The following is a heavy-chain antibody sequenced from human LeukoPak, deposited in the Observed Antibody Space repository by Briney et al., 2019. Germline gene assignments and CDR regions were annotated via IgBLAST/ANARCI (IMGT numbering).Heavy chain of an antibody. D-gene: IGHD3-9*01. J-gene: IGHJ6*02. CDR3: ARNTVLRYFDWLSTDGMDV. CDR2: IYYSGST. V-gene: IGHV4-39*01. Sequence: SETLSLTCTVSGGSISSSSYYWGWIRQPPGKGLEWIGSIYYSGSTCYNPSLKSRVTISVDTSKNQFSLKLSSVTAADTAVYYCARNTVLRYFDWLSTDGMDVWGQGTTVTVSS. CDR1: GGSISSSSYY.